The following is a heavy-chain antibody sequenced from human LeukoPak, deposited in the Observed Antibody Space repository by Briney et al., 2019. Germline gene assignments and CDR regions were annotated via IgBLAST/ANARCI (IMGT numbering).Heavy chain of an antibody. CDR1: GFTVSSNY. CDR2: IYSGGST. CDR3: GLEEWSTPPADY. V-gene: IGHV3-53*01. J-gene: IGHJ4*02. D-gene: IGHD3-3*01. Sequence: GGSLRLSCAASGFTVSSNYMSWVRQAPGKGLEWVSVIYSGGSTYYADSVKGRFTISRDNSRNTLYLQMNSLRAEDTAVYYCGLEEWSTPPADYWGQGTLVTVS.